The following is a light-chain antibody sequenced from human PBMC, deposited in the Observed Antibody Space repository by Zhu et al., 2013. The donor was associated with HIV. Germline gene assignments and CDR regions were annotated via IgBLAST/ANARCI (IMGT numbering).Light chain of an antibody. CDR2: EVS. V-gene: IGLV2-14*01. CDR1: SSDVGGYNY. Sequence: QSALTQPASVSGSPGQSITISCPGTSSDVGGYNYVSWYQQHPGKAPKLMIYEVSXRPSGVSNRFSGSKSGSTASLTISALRSEDEADYHCAAWDDSLSGWVFGGGTKLTVL. J-gene: IGLJ3*02. CDR3: AAWDDSLSGWV.